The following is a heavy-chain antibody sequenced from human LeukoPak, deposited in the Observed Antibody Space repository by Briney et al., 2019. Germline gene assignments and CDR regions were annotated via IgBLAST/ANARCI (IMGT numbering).Heavy chain of an antibody. Sequence: GESLKISCKGSGYSFTSYWIGWVRQMPGKGLEWMGIVYLADSDTKYSPSFQGQVTISADTSVNTAYLQWSSLKASDSAVYYCATSRGGDGYNSLDHWGQGTLVTVSS. D-gene: IGHD5-24*01. J-gene: IGHJ5*02. CDR1: GYSFTSYW. CDR3: ATSRGGDGYNSLDH. CDR2: VYLADSDT. V-gene: IGHV5-51*01.